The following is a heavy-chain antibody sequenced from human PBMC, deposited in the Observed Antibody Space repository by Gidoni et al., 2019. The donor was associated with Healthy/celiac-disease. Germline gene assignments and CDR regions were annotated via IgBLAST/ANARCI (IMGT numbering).Heavy chain of an antibody. V-gene: IGHV4-34*01. CDR1: GGSFSGYY. CDR2: INHSGST. D-gene: IGHD3-10*01. J-gene: IGHJ4*02. CDR3: AREGSYYNSDY. Sequence: QVQLQQWGAERLKPSETLSLTCAVYGGSFSGYYWSWIRQPPGKGLEWIGEINHSGSTNYNPSLKSRVTISVDTSKNQFSLKLSSVTAADTAVYYCAREGSYYNSDYWGQGTLVTVSS.